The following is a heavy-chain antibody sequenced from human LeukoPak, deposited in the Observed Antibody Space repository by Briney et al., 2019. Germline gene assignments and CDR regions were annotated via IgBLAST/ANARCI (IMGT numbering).Heavy chain of an antibody. V-gene: IGHV1-8*03. D-gene: IGHD2-2*01. CDR3: ARIPTEPQYPGYYYYYMDV. CDR2: MNPYTGKT. Sequence: ASVKVSCKTSGYTFTSFDINWVRQAAGQGLEWLGWMNPYTGKTGYAQKFQGRVTFTGDTSIRTAYMEVSSLTSEDTAVYYCARIPTEPQYPGYYYYYMDVWGKGTTVTVSS. J-gene: IGHJ6*03. CDR1: GYTFTSFD.